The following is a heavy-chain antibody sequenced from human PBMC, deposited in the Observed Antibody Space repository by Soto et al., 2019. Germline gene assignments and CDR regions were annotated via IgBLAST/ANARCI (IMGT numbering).Heavy chain of an antibody. CDR2: ISYDGSNE. D-gene: IGHD3-22*01. CDR3: AKDTSYHDRSGYYIFAY. V-gene: IGHV3-30*18. Sequence: QVQLVESGGGVVQPGRSLRLSCAVSGFTFSSYGMHWVRQAPGKGLEWVAHISYDGSNEHYVDSVKGRFTISRDNSKNTLYLQMNSLRAEDTAVYYCAKDTSYHDRSGYYIFAYWGQGTPVTVSS. J-gene: IGHJ4*02. CDR1: GFTFSSYG.